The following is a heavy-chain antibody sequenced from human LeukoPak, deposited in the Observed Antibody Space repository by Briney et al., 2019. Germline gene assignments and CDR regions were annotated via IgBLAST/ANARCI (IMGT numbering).Heavy chain of an antibody. V-gene: IGHV3-74*01. Sequence: PGGSLRLSCAASGFTFSKYWMLWVRQAPGKGLESVSRINTDGTVTTYADSVKRRFTVSRDNADNTMFLQMNSVRDEDTAVYYCATKQWLAPPPDSWGQGTPVTVSS. CDR2: INTDGTVT. CDR1: GFTFSKYW. J-gene: IGHJ4*02. D-gene: IGHD6-19*01. CDR3: ATKQWLAPPPDS.